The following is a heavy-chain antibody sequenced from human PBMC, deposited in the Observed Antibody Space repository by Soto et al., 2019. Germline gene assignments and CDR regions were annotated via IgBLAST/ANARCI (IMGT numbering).Heavy chain of an antibody. CDR3: VRRDPFRKVFDH. CDR2: IXAYSGXT. Sequence: XSVKVSCKAYGCTFSSYGLSWVRQAPGQGLEWMGWIXAYSGXTVYTQRFKGXXTMATDTXXGTDYMELRSLRSEDTAVYYCVRRDPFRKVFDHWGPGILVTVSS. J-gene: IGHJ4*02. V-gene: IGHV1-18*01. CDR1: GCTFSSYG.